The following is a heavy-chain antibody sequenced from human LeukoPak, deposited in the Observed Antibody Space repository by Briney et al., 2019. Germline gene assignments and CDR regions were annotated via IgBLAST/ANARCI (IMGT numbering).Heavy chain of an antibody. J-gene: IGHJ4*02. D-gene: IGHD3-9*01. CDR1: GGSISTSNYY. Sequence: SETLSLTCTVSGGSISTSNYYWGWIRQPPGKGLEWIGSIYYSGSTYYNPSLKSRVTISVDTSKNQFSLKLSSVTAADTAVYYCARHVSYYDILTGYYIPPLYYFDYWGQGTLVTVSS. CDR3: ARHVSYYDILTGYYIPPLYYFDY. V-gene: IGHV4-39*01. CDR2: IYYSGST.